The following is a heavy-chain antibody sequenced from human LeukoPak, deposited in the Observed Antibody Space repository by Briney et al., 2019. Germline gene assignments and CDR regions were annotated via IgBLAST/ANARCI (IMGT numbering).Heavy chain of an antibody. Sequence: SETLSLTCTVSGGSISSYYWSWIRQAPGKGLEWIGYIYSSGSTNYNPSLKSRVTISVDTSKNQFSLKPSSVTAADTAVYYCARDLLVRYYDSSGYFAFDYWGQGTLVAVSS. V-gene: IGHV4-4*08. J-gene: IGHJ4*02. CDR3: ARDLLVRYYDSSGYFAFDY. CDR2: IYSSGST. CDR1: GGSISSYY. D-gene: IGHD3-22*01.